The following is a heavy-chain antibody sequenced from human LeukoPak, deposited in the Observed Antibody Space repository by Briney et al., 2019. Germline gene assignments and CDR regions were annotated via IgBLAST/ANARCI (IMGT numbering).Heavy chain of an antibody. CDR2: IKEDGTET. Sequence: PSETLSLTCAVYGGSFSGHYWSWVRLAPGKGLEWVANIKEDGTETYYVDSVKGRFTISRDNAKNSLYLQMNSLRVEDTAVYYCAKEGRSLQTYWGQGTLVTVSS. V-gene: IGHV3-7*03. D-gene: IGHD5-24*01. CDR1: GGSFSGHY. CDR3: AKEGRSLQTY. J-gene: IGHJ4*02.